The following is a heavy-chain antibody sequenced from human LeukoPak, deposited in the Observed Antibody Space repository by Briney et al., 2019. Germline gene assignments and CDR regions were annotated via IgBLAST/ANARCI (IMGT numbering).Heavy chain of an antibody. V-gene: IGHV3-15*01. D-gene: IGHD5-12*01. CDR1: GFTFSNAW. CDR2: ITSKSDGGTT. J-gene: IGHJ4*02. Sequence: GGSLRLSCAASGFTFSNAWMSWVRQAPGKGLEWVGGITSKSDGGTTAYAAPVKGTFTISRDDTINALYLQMNSLKTEDTAGYYCTADVATVNDYWGQGTLVTVSS. CDR3: TADVATVNDY.